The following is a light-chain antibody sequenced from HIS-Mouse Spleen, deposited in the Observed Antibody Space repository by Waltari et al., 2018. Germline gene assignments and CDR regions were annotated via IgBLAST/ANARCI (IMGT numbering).Light chain of an antibody. CDR3: NSRDSSGNHWV. V-gene: IGLV3-19*01. CDR2: GKN. J-gene: IGLJ3*02. CDR1: SLRSYY. Sequence: SSELTQDPAVSVALGQTVRTTCQGNSLRSYYASWYQQKPGQAPVLFIYGKNNRPSGIPDRFSGSSSGNTASLTITGAQAEDEADYYCNSRDSSGNHWVFGGGTKLTVL.